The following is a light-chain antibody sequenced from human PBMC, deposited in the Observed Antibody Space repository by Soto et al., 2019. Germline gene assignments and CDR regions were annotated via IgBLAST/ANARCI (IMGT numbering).Light chain of an antibody. V-gene: IGLV2-14*01. J-gene: IGLJ1*01. Sequence: QSVLTQPASVSGSPGQSITISCTGTSSDIGDYDYVSWYQQHPGKAPKLMIYEVINRPSGVSDRLSGSKSGNTASLTISGLQAEDEADYYCGAWDTSLTVYVFGSGTKLTVL. CDR3: GAWDTSLTVYV. CDR1: SSDIGDYDY. CDR2: EVI.